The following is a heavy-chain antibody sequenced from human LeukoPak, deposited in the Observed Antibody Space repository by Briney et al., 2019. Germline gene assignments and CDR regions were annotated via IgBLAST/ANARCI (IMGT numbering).Heavy chain of an antibody. CDR3: ARDRCGGDCYVDS. D-gene: IGHD2-21*02. CDR1: GFTFSSYS. J-gene: IGHJ4*02. V-gene: IGHV3-21*01. CDR2: ISSSSTYI. Sequence: KAGGSLRLSCAASGFTFSSYSMNWVRQAPGKGLEWVSSISSSSTYIHYADSVKGRFTISRDNAKNLLYLQMNSLRAEDTAVYYCARDRCGGDCYVDSWGQGSLVTVSS.